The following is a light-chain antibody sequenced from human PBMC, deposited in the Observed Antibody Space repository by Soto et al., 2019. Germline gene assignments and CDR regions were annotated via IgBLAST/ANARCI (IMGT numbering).Light chain of an antibody. J-gene: IGKJ5*01. Sequence: IVLATSPGALSLSPEEKATLSCGASQSVSSYLAWYLQRPGQPPRLLIYAAYNRATGIPARFSGSGSGTDFTLTISSLEPEDFATYYCQHRSNWPPTFGQGTRLEIK. CDR3: QHRSNWPPT. V-gene: IGKV3-11*01. CDR2: AAY. CDR1: QSVSSY.